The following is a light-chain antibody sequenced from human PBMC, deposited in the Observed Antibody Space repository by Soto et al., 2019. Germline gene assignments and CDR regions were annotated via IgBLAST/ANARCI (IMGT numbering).Light chain of an antibody. CDR1: DSDVGSYNH. CDR2: NVS. Sequence: QSALTQPASVSGSPGQSITMSCTGTDSDVGSYNHVSWHQHHPGKAPKLVIYNVSNRPSGVSDRFSGSKSGNTASLTISGLQADDEADYYCSSYTSSSTYVFGTGTKVTVL. CDR3: SSYTSSSTYV. J-gene: IGLJ1*01. V-gene: IGLV2-14*03.